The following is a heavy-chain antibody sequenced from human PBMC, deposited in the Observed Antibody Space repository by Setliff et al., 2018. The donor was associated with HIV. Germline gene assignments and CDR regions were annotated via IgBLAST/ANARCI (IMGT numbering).Heavy chain of an antibody. CDR2: IYYSGST. Sequence: SETLSLTCTVSGGSVSSGGYYWSWIRQHPGRGLEWTGHIYYSGSTYDNPSLKSRFSISIDTSKNQVSLKLSSVTAADTAVYFCARLEKLDDISYFDYWGQGTLVTVSS. J-gene: IGHJ4*02. V-gene: IGHV4-31*03. CDR1: GGSVSSGGYY. D-gene: IGHD3-3*02. CDR3: ARLEKLDDISYFDY.